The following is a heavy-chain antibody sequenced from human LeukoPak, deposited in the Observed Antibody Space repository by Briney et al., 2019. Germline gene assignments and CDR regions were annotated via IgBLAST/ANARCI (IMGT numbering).Heavy chain of an antibody. J-gene: IGHJ6*03. CDR1: GYTFTGYY. V-gene: IGHV1-2*02. CDR2: INPNSGGT. Sequence: ASVKVSCKASGYTFTGYYMHWVRQAPGQGLEWMGWINPNSGGTNYAQKFQGRVTMTRDTSISTAYMELSRLRSDDTAVYYCARDLRCYDFWSGYFYYMDVWGKGTTVTVSS. D-gene: IGHD3-3*01. CDR3: ARDLRCYDFWSGYFYYMDV.